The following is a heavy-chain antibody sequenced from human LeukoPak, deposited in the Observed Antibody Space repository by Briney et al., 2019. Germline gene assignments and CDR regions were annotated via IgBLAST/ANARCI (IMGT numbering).Heavy chain of an antibody. Sequence: GGSLRLSCAASGFTFSTYAMHWVRQGPGKGLEWVAVISYDGSNKYYADSVKGRFTISRDNSKNTLYLQMNSLRAEDTAVYYCARDGDGAAAGFYYYYGMDVWGQGTTVTVSS. D-gene: IGHD6-13*01. V-gene: IGHV3-30-3*01. CDR2: ISYDGSNK. CDR1: GFTFSTYA. CDR3: ARDGDGAAAGFYYYYGMDV. J-gene: IGHJ6*02.